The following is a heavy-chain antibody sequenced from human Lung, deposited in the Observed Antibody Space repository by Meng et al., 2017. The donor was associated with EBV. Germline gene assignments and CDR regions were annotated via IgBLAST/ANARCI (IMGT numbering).Heavy chain of an antibody. Sequence: WKQPGASVSVSCRPPGYTFTVYAINWVRQDHGKGPDWMGWIDPNTGNPTYDQGFTGRFVFSLDTAVSTAYLQINSLRADDTAVYYCARDSPLDGYSLLDYWGQGTLVTVSS. J-gene: IGHJ4*02. CDR3: ARDSPLDGYSLLDY. CDR2: IDPNTGNP. CDR1: GYTFTVYA. D-gene: IGHD5-24*01. V-gene: IGHV7-4-1*02.